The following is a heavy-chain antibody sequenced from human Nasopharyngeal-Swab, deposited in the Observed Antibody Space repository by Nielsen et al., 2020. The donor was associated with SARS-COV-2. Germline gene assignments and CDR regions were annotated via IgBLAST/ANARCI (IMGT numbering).Heavy chain of an antibody. D-gene: IGHD2-2*01. V-gene: IGHV3-30*18. CDR3: AKTELPYCSSTSCFSDY. J-gene: IGHJ4*02. CDR2: ISYDGSNK. Sequence: GGSLRLSCAASGFTFSSYGMHWVRQAPGKGLEWVAVISYDGSNKYYADSVKGRFTISRDNSKNTLYLQMNSLRAEDTAAYYCAKTELPYCSSTSCFSDYWGQGTLVTVSS. CDR1: GFTFSSYG.